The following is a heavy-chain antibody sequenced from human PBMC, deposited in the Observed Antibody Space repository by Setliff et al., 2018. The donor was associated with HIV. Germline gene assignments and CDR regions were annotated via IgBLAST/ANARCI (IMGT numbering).Heavy chain of an antibody. Sequence: SETLSLTCTVSGGSISSYYWSWIRQPPGKGLEWIGYIYYSGSTNYNPSLKSRVTISEDTSKNQIYLNLSSMTTADTAVYYCVGGYNFDYWGHGTLVTVSS. CDR3: VGGYNFDY. V-gene: IGHV4-59*01. CDR2: IYYSGST. J-gene: IGHJ5*01. D-gene: IGHD1-26*01. CDR1: GGSISSYY.